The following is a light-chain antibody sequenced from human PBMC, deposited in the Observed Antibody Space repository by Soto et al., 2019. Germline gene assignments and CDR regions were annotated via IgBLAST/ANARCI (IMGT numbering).Light chain of an antibody. CDR2: WAS. Sequence: DIVMTQSPDSLAVSLGERATINCRSSQSLLFRSNKKNYLAWYQQKPGQPPKLLISWASSRESGVPDRFIGSGSGTDFTLTISSLQTEDVAAYYCPQYYDTLRTFGHGTKVEIK. CDR3: PQYYDTLRT. J-gene: IGKJ1*01. CDR1: QSLLFRSNKKNY. V-gene: IGKV4-1*01.